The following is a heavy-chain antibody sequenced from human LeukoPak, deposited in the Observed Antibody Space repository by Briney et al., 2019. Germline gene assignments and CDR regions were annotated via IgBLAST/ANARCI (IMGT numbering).Heavy chain of an antibody. CDR3: ARAVSGSYLSFDY. J-gene: IGHJ4*02. D-gene: IGHD1-26*01. V-gene: IGHV1-2*02. CDR2: INPNSGGT. Sequence: GASVKVSFKASVYTFTVYYMHWVRQAPGQGLEWMGWINPNSGGTNYAQKFQGRVTMTRDTSISTAYMELSRLRADDRAVYYCARAVSGSYLSFDYWGQGTLVTVSS. CDR1: VYTFTVYY.